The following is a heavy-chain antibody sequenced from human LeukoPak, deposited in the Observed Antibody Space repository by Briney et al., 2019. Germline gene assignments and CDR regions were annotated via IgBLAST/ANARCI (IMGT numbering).Heavy chain of an antibody. Sequence: ASVKVSCKASGYTFPSYFMHWVRQAPGQGLEWMGIVNPTGGSTTYAQKFQGRVTMTRDTSTSTVYMELSSLRSDDTAVYYCARHFGTWGQGTLVTVSS. CDR2: VNPTGGST. V-gene: IGHV1-46*01. CDR1: GYTFPSYF. CDR3: ARHFGT. J-gene: IGHJ4*02. D-gene: IGHD3/OR15-3a*01.